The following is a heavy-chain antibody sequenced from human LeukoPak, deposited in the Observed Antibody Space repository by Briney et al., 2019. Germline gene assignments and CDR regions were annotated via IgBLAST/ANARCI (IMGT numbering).Heavy chain of an antibody. J-gene: IGHJ4*02. CDR3: ARVLDVEMATTTDY. Sequence: ASVKVSCRASGYTFTDYYVHWVRQAPGQGLEWMGWMNPNSGNTGYAQKFQGRVTMTRNTSISTAYMELSSLRSEDTAVYYCARVLDVEMATTTDYWGQGTLVTVSS. CDR1: GYTFTDYY. CDR2: MNPNSGNT. V-gene: IGHV1-8*02. D-gene: IGHD5-24*01.